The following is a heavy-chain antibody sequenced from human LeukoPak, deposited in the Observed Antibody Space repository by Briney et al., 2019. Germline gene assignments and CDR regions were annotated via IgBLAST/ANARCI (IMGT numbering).Heavy chain of an antibody. J-gene: IGHJ4*02. CDR1: GFTVSSKY. D-gene: IGHD2-21*02. CDR2: IYSGDNT. V-gene: IGHV3-66*02. Sequence: PGGSLRLSCAASGFTVSSKYMSWVRQAPGKGLEWVSAIYSGDNTWYGDSVEGRFTNPRDNSKNTVYLQMNSLRPGDTSMYYCASATYCAGDCYAFFDFWGQGALVTVSS. CDR3: ASATYCAGDCYAFFDF.